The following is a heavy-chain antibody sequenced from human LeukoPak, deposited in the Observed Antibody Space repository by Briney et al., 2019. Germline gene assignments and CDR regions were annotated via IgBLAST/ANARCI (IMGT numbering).Heavy chain of an antibody. J-gene: IGHJ6*03. V-gene: IGHV1-2*02. CDR2: INPNSGGT. D-gene: IGHD6-19*01. CDR3: ARGYSSGWYVYYYYYYMDV. CDR1: GYTFTGYY. Sequence: ASVKVSCKASGYTFTGYYMHWVRQAPGQGLEWMGWINPNSGGTNYAQKFQGRVTMTRNTSISTAYMELSSLRSEDTAVYYCARGYSSGWYVYYYYYYMDVWGKGTTVTISS.